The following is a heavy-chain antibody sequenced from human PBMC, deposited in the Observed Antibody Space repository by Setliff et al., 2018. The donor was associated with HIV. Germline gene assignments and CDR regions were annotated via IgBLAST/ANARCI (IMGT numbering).Heavy chain of an antibody. J-gene: IGHJ3*02. CDR3: ASTSLALTGDRDDAFDI. CDR1: GGSFSGNY. D-gene: IGHD7-27*01. Sequence: SETLSLTCAIYGGSFSGNYWSWIRQPPGKVLEWIGEINYSGTTNHNPFLKSRVTISVDTSKKQFSLKLNSVTAADTAVYYCASTSLALTGDRDDAFDIWGQGTMVTVSS. V-gene: IGHV4-34*01. CDR2: INYSGTT.